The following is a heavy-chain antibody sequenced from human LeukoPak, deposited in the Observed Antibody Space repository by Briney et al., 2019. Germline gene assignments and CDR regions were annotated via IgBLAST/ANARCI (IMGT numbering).Heavy chain of an antibody. CDR2: INPNSGGT. V-gene: IGHV1-2*02. J-gene: IGHJ6*02. Sequence: ASVKVSCKASGYTFTGYYMHWVRQAPGQGLEWMGWINPNSGGTNYAQKFQGRVTMTRDTSISTAHMELSRLRSDDTAVYYCARDRGTVNYYYYGMDVWGQGTTVTVSS. CDR3: ARDRGTVNYYYYGMDV. CDR1: GYTFTGYY. D-gene: IGHD4-4*01.